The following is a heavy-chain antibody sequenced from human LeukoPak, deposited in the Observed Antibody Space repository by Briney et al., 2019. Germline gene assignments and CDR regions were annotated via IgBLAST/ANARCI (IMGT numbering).Heavy chain of an antibody. J-gene: IGHJ3*02. CDR1: GFTVSSNY. Sequence: GGSLRLSCAASGFTVSSNYMSWVRQAPGKGLEWVSVIYSGGSTYYADSVKGRFTISRDNSKNTLYLQMNSLKASDTAMYYCARHTAMDAFDIWGQGTMVTVSS. CDR3: ARHTAMDAFDI. D-gene: IGHD5-18*01. CDR2: IYSGGST. V-gene: IGHV3-53*01.